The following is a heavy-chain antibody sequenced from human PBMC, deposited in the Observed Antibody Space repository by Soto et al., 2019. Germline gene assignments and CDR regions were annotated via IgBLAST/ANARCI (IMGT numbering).Heavy chain of an antibody. Sequence: SETLSLTCTVSGGSISSGGYYWSWIRQHPGKGLEWIGYTYYSGSTYYKPSLKSRVTISVDTSKNQISLKLSSVTAADTALYYCASTLGYCSSTSCPIDYWGQGTLVTVSS. J-gene: IGHJ4*02. CDR1: GGSISSGGYY. CDR3: ASTLGYCSSTSCPIDY. CDR2: TYYSGST. D-gene: IGHD2-2*01. V-gene: IGHV4-31*03.